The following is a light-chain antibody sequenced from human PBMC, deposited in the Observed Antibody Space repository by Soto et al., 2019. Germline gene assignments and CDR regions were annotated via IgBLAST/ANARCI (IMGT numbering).Light chain of an antibody. CDR3: SSYTTTTTLYV. CDR2: EVF. V-gene: IGLV2-14*01. CDR1: NSDVGAYNY. Sequence: QSALTQPASVSGSPGQSITIPCTGTNSDVGAYNYVSWYQHHPGKAPKLMIYEVFIRPSGVSSRFSGSKSGSTASLTISGLLAEDEADYYCSSYTTTTTLYVFGTGTKLTVL. J-gene: IGLJ1*01.